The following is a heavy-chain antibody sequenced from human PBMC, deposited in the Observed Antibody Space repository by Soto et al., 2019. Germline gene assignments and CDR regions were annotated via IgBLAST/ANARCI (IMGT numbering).Heavy chain of an antibody. CDR2: IDPSDSYT. CDR3: ARQGAVAGTMVAGRKACFDP. J-gene: IGHJ5*02. V-gene: IGHV5-10-1*01. D-gene: IGHD6-19*01. Sequence: SGESVKSSGKGSGYSFTIYCINWVLQMPGKGLEWMGTIDPSDSYTNYSPSFQGHVTISADKSIRTAYLQWSSLKASDTAMYYCARQGAVAGTMVAGRKACFDPWGQGTLVTVSS. CDR1: GYSFTIYC.